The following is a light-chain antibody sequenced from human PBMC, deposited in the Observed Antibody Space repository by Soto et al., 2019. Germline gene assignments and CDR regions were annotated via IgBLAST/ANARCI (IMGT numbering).Light chain of an antibody. CDR1: SSDVGGYNF. CDR2: DVT. Sequence: QSALTQPPSASGSPGQSVTISCTGASSDVGGYNFVSWYQHHPGKAPRLMIYDVTQRPSGVPDRFSGSKSGNTGSLTVSGLQVDDEAYYYCSSYAGSSIPVAFGGGTQLTVL. CDR3: SSYAGSSIPVA. J-gene: IGLJ2*01. V-gene: IGLV2-8*01.